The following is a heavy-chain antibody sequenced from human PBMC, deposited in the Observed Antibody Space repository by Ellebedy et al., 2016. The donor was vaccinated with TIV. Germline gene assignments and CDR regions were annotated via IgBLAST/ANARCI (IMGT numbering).Heavy chain of an antibody. Sequence: SGPTLVKPTQTLTLTCTFSGFSLSTSRSSVSWIRQPPGKALEWLARIDWDDDKFYSTSLRTRLTISKDSSENQVVLTMTNMDPEDTATYYCARISSGWGFDYWGQGALVTVSS. CDR1: GFSLSTSRSS. CDR3: ARISSGWGFDY. D-gene: IGHD6-19*01. J-gene: IGHJ4*02. CDR2: IDWDDDK. V-gene: IGHV2-70*17.